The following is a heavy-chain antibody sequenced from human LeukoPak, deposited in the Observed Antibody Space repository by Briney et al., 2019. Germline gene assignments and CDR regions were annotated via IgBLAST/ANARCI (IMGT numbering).Heavy chain of an antibody. D-gene: IGHD3-22*01. CDR1: GFTFSNYY. Sequence: GGSLRLSCAASGFTFSNYYMSWVRQAPGKGLEWVANINQGGSEKYYVDSVKGRFTISRDNAKNSLYLQMNSLRAEDTALYYCAKGYYYDSSGYYYVDYYYGMDVWGQGTTVTVSS. J-gene: IGHJ6*02. V-gene: IGHV3-7*03. CDR3: AKGYYYDSSGYYYVDYYYGMDV. CDR2: INQGGSEK.